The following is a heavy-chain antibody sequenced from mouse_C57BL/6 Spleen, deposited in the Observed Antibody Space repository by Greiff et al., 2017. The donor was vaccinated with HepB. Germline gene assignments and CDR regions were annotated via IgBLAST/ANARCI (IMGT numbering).Heavy chain of an antibody. V-gene: IGHV1-82*01. CDR1: GYAFSSSW. Sequence: VQLQQSGPELVKPGASVKISCKASGYAFSSSWMNWVKQRPGKGLEWIGRIYPGDGDTNYNGKFKGKATLTADKSSSTAYMQLSSLTSEDSAVYFCARRIMVTTGSMDYWGQGTSVTVSS. J-gene: IGHJ4*01. CDR3: ARRIMVTTGSMDY. CDR2: IYPGDGDT. D-gene: IGHD2-2*01.